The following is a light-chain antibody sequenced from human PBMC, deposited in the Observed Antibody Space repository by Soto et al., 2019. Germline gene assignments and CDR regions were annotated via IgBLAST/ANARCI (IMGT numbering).Light chain of an antibody. CDR1: QSVTSK. CDR2: GS. V-gene: IGKV3-15*01. CDR3: QQFRDRPRT. Sequence: EIGMTQSPVTLSVSPGERATLSCRASQSVTSKLAWYQQRPGQAPRLLLYGSSRANDIPDRFSGAWSETEFTLTISDVQSEDSAIYYCQQFRDRPRTFGQGTKVEI. J-gene: IGKJ1*01.